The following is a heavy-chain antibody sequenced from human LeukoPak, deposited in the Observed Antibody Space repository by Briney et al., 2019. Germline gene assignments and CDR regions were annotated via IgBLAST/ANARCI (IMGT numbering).Heavy chain of an antibody. CDR3: AREGYDSNGYPFFDI. CDR2: IYYSGST. Sequence: SETLSLTCTVSGGSISSSSYYWGWIRQPPGKGLEWIGSIYYSGSTYYNPSLKSRVTISVDTSKNQFSLKLSSVTAADTAVYYCAREGYDSNGYPFFDIWGQGTMVTASS. D-gene: IGHD3-22*01. CDR1: GGSISSSSYY. J-gene: IGHJ3*02. V-gene: IGHV4-39*02.